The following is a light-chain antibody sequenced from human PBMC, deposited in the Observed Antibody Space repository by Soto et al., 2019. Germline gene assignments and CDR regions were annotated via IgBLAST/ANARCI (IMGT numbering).Light chain of an antibody. V-gene: IGKV1-5*01. Sequence: DIQMTQSPSTLSASVGDRVTITCRASQSISTWLTWYQRKPGKAPKVLIYGASSLESGVPSRFSGCGSGTEFTFTITSLQPGDSATYYCQHYSTYPWTFGQGTKVDIK. CDR3: QHYSTYPWT. CDR2: GAS. J-gene: IGKJ1*01. CDR1: QSISTW.